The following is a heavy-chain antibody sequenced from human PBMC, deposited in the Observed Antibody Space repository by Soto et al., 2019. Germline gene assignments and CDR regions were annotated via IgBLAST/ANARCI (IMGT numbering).Heavy chain of an antibody. CDR3: AKSVAEGNSIDWFDP. V-gene: IGHV3-23*01. Sequence: PGGSLRLSCAASGFTFSSYAMSWVRQAPGKGLEWVSAISGSGGSTYYADSVKGRFTISRDNSKNTLYLQMNSLRAEDTAVYYCAKSVAEGNSIDWFDPWGQGTLVTVSS. CDR2: ISGSGGST. CDR1: GFTFSSYA. D-gene: IGHD4-4*01. J-gene: IGHJ5*02.